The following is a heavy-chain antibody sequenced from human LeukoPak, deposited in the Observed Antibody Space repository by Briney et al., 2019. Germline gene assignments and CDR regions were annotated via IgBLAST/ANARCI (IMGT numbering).Heavy chain of an antibody. CDR3: ARENFDWLVLDH. CDR1: GFDFSGHW. CDR2: LNNDGSTT. J-gene: IGHJ4*02. Sequence: GGSLRLSCEASGFDFSGHWMHWVRQAPGKGLVWVARLNNDGSTTRYADSLQGRFIISRDNAKNTVYLQMNSLRAEDTGVCYCARENFDWLVLDHWGQGNLVTVSS. V-gene: IGHV3-74*01. D-gene: IGHD3-9*01.